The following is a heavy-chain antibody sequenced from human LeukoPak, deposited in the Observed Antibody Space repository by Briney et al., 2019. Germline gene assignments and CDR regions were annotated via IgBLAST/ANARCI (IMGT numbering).Heavy chain of an antibody. J-gene: IGHJ4*02. D-gene: IGHD1-26*01. CDR1: GYSISSGYY. Sequence: PSETLSLTCTVSGYSISSGYYWGWIRQPPGKGLEWIGSIYHSGSTHYNPSLKSRVTISVDTSKNQFSLKLSSVTAADTAVYCCARDSGSYPLDYWGQGTLVIVSS. V-gene: IGHV4-38-2*02. CDR2: IYHSGST. CDR3: ARDSGSYPLDY.